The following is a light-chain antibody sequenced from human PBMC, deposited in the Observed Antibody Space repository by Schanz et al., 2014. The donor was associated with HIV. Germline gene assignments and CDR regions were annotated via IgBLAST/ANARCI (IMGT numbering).Light chain of an antibody. J-gene: IGKJ1*01. CDR3: QQYSSWPWT. V-gene: IGKV3-11*01. Sequence: EIVLTQSPATLSLSPGERGTLSCRASQSVGTFLAWLQQKPGQAPRLLIYDASNRATGVPARFSATGSGTDFTLTISSLQSEDSAVYYCQQYSSWPWTFGLGTMVEIK. CDR1: QSVGTF. CDR2: DAS.